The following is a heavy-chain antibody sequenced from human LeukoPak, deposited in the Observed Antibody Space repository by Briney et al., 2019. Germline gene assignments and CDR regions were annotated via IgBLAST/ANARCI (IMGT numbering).Heavy chain of an antibody. CDR1: GFTVSSNY. V-gene: IGHV3-53*01. J-gene: IGHJ4*02. CDR3: ARGNTRRSRDGYNSDY. D-gene: IGHD5-24*01. Sequence: GGSLRLSCAASGFTVSSNYMSWVRQAPGKGLEWVSVIYSGGSTYYADSVKGRFTISRDNSKNTLYLQMNSLRAEDTAVYYCARGNTRRSRDGYNSDYWGQGTLVTVSS. CDR2: IYSGGST.